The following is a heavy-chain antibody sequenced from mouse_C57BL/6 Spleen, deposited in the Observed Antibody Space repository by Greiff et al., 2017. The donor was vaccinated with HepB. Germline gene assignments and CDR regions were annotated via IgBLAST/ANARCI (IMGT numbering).Heavy chain of an antibody. Sequence: QVQLQQPGTELVKPGASVKLSCKASGYTFTSYWMHWVKQRPGPGLEWIGNINPSNGGTNYNEKFKSNSTLTVDKSSSTAYMQLSSLTSEDSAVYYCARRGQLRLGMDYWGQGTSVTVSS. V-gene: IGHV1-53*01. CDR2: INPSNGGT. CDR1: GYTFTSYW. J-gene: IGHJ4*01. D-gene: IGHD3-2*02. CDR3: ARRGQLRLGMDY.